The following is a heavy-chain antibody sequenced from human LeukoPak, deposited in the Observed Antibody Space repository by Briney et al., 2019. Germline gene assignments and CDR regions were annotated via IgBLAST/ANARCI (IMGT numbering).Heavy chain of an antibody. CDR3: ARDRGVTTVSAFDI. Sequence: GGSLRLSCAASGFTFSSYSMNWVHQAPGKGLEWVSSISSSSSYIYYADSVKGRFTISRDNAKNSLYLQMNSLRAEDTAVYYCARDRGVTTVSAFDIWGQGTMVTVSS. V-gene: IGHV3-21*01. J-gene: IGHJ3*02. CDR2: ISSSSSYI. D-gene: IGHD3-10*01. CDR1: GFTFSSYS.